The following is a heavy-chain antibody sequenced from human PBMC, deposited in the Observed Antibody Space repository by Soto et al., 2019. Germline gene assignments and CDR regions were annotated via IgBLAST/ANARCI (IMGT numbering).Heavy chain of an antibody. CDR2: IVVGNGNT. D-gene: IGHD3-3*01. V-gene: IGHV1-58*02. J-gene: IGHJ4*02. CDR3: ATLPYDFWSGPLDENDY. CDR1: GYTFTSYA. Sequence: GASVKVSCKASGYTFTSYAMHWVRQAPGQRLEWIGWIVVGNGNTNYAQKFQERVTITRDMSTSTAYMELSSLRSEDTAVYYCATLPYDFWSGPLDENDYWGQGTLVTVSS.